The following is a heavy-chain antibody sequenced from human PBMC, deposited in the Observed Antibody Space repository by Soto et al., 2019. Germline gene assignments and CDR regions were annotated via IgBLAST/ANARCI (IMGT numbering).Heavy chain of an antibody. D-gene: IGHD3-3*01. CDR3: TTNAGIPYYDFWSGYPDFDY. CDR2: IKSKTDGGTT. J-gene: IGHJ4*02. V-gene: IGHV3-15*07. CDR1: GFTFSNAW. Sequence: GGSLRLSCAASGFTFSNAWMNWVRQAPGKGLEWVGRIKSKTDGGTTDYAAPVKGRFTISRDDSKNTLYLQMNSLKTEDTAVYYCTTNAGIPYYDFWSGYPDFDYWGQGTLVTVSS.